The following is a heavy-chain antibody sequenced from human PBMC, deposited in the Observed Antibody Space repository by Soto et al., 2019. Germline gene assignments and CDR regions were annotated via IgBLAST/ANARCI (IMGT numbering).Heavy chain of an antibody. Sequence: SETLSLTCTVSSDFISDYYWSWTRQTPGKGLEWIGCIHHSGTSYYNPSLNSRVTMSVDTSKKQFSLKLTSVTTADAAVYYCAKGRRDTHERVASWGQGTLDTGSS. V-gene: IGHV4-59*01. CDR1: SDFISDYY. CDR2: IHHSGTS. CDR3: AKGRRDTHERVAS. J-gene: IGHJ4*02. D-gene: IGHD2-15*01.